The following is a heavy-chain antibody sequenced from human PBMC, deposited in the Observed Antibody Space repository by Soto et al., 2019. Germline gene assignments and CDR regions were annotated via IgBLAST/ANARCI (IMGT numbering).Heavy chain of an antibody. D-gene: IGHD2-2*01. J-gene: IGHJ4*02. CDR3: ARYQKGPFDH. V-gene: IGHV4-30-4*01. Sequence: SETLSLTCTVSGGSISSGDYYWSWIRQPPGKGLEWIGYIYYTGSTYYNPSLKSRLTISVDTSKNQFSLKLTSVTAADTAVYFCARYQKGPFDHWGQGTLVTVSS. CDR1: GGSISSGDYY. CDR2: IYYTGST.